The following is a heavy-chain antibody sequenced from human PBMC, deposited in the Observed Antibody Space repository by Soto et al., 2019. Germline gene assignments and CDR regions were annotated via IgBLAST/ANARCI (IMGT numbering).Heavy chain of an antibody. CDR3: VRDRGTPDSFDI. CDR2: IKGDGTTT. CDR1: GFNFSQYF. D-gene: IGHD1-26*01. J-gene: IGHJ3*02. V-gene: IGHV3-74*01. Sequence: EAHLVESGGGLPQPGGSLRLSCVASGFNFSQYFMAWVRQGPGRGLEWVSHIKGDGTTTAYADSVRGRFIISRDNGRNTLFLQMNSLRDEDTAVYYCVRDRGTPDSFDIWGQGTTVIVSS.